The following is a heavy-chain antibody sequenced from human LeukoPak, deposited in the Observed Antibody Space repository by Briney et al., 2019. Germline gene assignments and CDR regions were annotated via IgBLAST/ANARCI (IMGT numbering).Heavy chain of an antibody. CDR3: ARSKSVTYGFDY. CDR2: ILTVFGTT. Sequence: SVTVSCKASGDSFKNYAVSWVRQAPGQGFEWMGGILTVFGTTNYEQKFQDRLTITTDESATTAYMELNSLTSEDTAVYYCARSKSVTYGFDYWGQGTLVIVSS. CDR1: GDSFKNYA. J-gene: IGHJ4*02. V-gene: IGHV1-69*05. D-gene: IGHD4-17*01.